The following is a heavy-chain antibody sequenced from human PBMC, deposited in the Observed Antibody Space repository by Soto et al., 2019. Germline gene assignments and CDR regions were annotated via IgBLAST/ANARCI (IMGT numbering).Heavy chain of an antibody. CDR2: ISYDGSNK. J-gene: IGHJ6*03. CDR1: GFTFSSYG. Sequence: QVQLVESGGGVVQPGRSLRLSCAASGFTFSSYGMHWVRQAPGKGLEWVAVISYDGSNKYYADSVKGRFTISRDNSKNTLYLQMNSLRAEDTAVYYRAKTGAAARPHYYYYYMDVWGKGTTVTVSS. CDR3: AKTGAAARPHYYYYYMDV. V-gene: IGHV3-30*18. D-gene: IGHD6-6*01.